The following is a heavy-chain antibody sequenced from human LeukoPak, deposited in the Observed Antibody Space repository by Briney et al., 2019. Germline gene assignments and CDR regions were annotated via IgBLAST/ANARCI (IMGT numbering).Heavy chain of an antibody. CDR3: AKGNWRYFDY. V-gene: IGHV3-23*01. D-gene: IGHD1-1*01. Sequence: PGGSLRLSCAASGFTFSTYVMSWVRQAPGKGLEWASAISGSGGSTYYADSVKGRFTISRDNSKNTLYLQMYSLGADDTAVYYCAKGNWRYFDYWGQGTLVTVSS. CDR1: GFTFSTYV. J-gene: IGHJ4*02. CDR2: ISGSGGST.